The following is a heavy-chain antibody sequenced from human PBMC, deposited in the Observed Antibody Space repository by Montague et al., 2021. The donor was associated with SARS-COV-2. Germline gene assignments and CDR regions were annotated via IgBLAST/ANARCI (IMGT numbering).Heavy chain of an antibody. Sequence: SLRLSFAASGFTVSSNYMSWVRQAPGKGLEWVSVIYSGGSTYYADSVKGRFTISRDNSKNTLYLQMNSLRAEDTAVYYCARDQGRYGSGSYYGPHYYYYGMDVWGQGATVTVSS. D-gene: IGHD3-10*01. CDR3: ARDQGRYGSGSYYGPHYYYYGMDV. CDR2: IYSGGST. J-gene: IGHJ6*02. V-gene: IGHV3-66*02. CDR1: GFTVSSNY.